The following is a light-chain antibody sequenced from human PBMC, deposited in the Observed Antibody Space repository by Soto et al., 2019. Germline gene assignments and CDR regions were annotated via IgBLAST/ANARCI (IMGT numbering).Light chain of an antibody. V-gene: IGKV3-11*01. CDR3: QQRFNWPRFT. CDR2: DAS. CDR1: QSVSSY. J-gene: IGKJ2*01. Sequence: EIVLTQSPATLSLSPGERATLSCRASQSVSSYLAWYQQKPGQAPRLLIYDASNRATGIPARFSGGGSGTDFTLTLSSLGPDDFAVYYCQQRFNWPRFTFGQGTKLEIK.